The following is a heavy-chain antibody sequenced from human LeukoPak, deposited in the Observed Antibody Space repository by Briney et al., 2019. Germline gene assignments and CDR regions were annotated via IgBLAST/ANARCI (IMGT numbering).Heavy chain of an antibody. CDR3: AILYYGSGSNQYYFDY. D-gene: IGHD3-10*01. CDR1: GYSFSTYW. J-gene: IGHJ4*02. V-gene: IGHV5-51*01. CDR2: IYPGDSGT. Sequence: GESLKISCKGSGYSFSTYWIGWVRQMPGKGLEWMGIIYPGDSGTRYSPSFQGQVTISADKSISTAYVQWSSLKASDTAMYYCAILYYGSGSNQYYFDYWGQGTLVTVSS.